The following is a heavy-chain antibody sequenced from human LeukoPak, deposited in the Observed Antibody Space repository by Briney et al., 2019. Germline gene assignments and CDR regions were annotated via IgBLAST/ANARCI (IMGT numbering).Heavy chain of an antibody. CDR3: ARDSCCWVLSYYFDY. CDR1: GYSFTRYF. J-gene: IGHJ4*02. D-gene: IGHD6-19*01. V-gene: IGHV1-18*04. Sequence: ASVRVSCTASGYSFTRYFIQWVRQAPGQGVERMGWISAYNGNTNYAQKPQCRLTMTTHTSTSTAYMELRSLRSDDSAVYYCARDSCCWVLSYYFDYWGQGTLVTVSS. CDR2: ISAYNGNT.